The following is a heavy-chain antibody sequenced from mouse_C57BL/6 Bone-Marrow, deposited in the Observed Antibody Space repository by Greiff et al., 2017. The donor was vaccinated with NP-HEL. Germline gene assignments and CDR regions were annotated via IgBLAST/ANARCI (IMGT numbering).Heavy chain of an antibody. CDR2: ISDGGSYT. CDR1: GFTFSIYA. CDR3: ARDYDGRDWCAY. J-gene: IGHJ3*01. V-gene: IGHV5-4*03. D-gene: IGHD1-1*01. Sequence: EVKVVESGGGLVKPGGSLKLSCAASGFTFSIYAMSWVRQTPEKRLEWVATISDGGSYTYYPDNVKGRFTISRDNAKNNLYLQMSHLKSEDTAMCYCARDYDGRDWCAYGGQGTVATVTA.